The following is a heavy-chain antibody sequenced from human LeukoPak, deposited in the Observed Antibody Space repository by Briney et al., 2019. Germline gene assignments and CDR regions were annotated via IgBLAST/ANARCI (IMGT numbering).Heavy chain of an antibody. CDR1: GFTFSSYW. CDR2: IDTDRTST. V-gene: IGHV3-74*01. Sequence: PGGSLRLSCAASGFTFSSYWMHWVRQAPGKGLVWVSRIDTDRTSTSYADSVKGRFTISRDNAKSTLYLQMNSLRAEDTAVYYCARPYYDSSGYQYPPDYWGQGTLVTVSS. J-gene: IGHJ4*02. CDR3: ARPYYDSSGYQYPPDY. D-gene: IGHD3-22*01.